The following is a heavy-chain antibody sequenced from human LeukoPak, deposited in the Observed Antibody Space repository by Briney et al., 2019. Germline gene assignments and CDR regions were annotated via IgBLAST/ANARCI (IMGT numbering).Heavy chain of an antibody. CDR1: GFTFSSYS. V-gene: IGHV3-21*01. D-gene: IGHD4-23*01. CDR3: ARDGGHYGGNSFDY. CDR2: ISSSSSYI. J-gene: IGHJ4*02. Sequence: PGGSLRLSCEASGFTFSSYSMNWVRQAPGKGLEWVSSISSSSSYIYYADSVKGRFTISRDNAKNSLYLQMNSLRAEDTAVYYCARDGGHYGGNSFDYWGQGTLVTVSS.